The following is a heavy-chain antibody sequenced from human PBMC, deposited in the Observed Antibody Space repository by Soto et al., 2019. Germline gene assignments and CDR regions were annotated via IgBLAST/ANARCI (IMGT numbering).Heavy chain of an antibody. CDR2: ISYDGSSR. Sequence: QEQLVESGGGVVQPGRSLRLSCGGSGFSFSDYAMHWVRQAPGKGLEWVAVISYDGSSRYYADSVQGRFTVSRDNSKNTLYLQMNSLCAEDTAVYYCARDGRARRQQLVGNFDYWGQGTLVTVSS. CDR1: GFSFSDYA. D-gene: IGHD6-13*01. V-gene: IGHV3-30-3*01. J-gene: IGHJ4*02. CDR3: ARDGRARRQQLVGNFDY.